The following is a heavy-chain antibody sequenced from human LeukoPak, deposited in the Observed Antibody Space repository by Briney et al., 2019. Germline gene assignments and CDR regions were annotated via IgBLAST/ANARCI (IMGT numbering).Heavy chain of an antibody. CDR3: VRAYTRGYSDDFDY. CDR2: IDGSSRNM. CDR1: GFTVSSNN. Sequence: PGGSLELSCAASGFTVSSNNMSWVRQAPGKGREGVSYIDGSSRNMYYADSVKGRFTISRDNAKNSLYLQMDSLRGEDTAVYYCVRAYTRGYSDDFDYWGQGTLVTVSS. J-gene: IGHJ4*02. D-gene: IGHD3-22*01. V-gene: IGHV3-48*04.